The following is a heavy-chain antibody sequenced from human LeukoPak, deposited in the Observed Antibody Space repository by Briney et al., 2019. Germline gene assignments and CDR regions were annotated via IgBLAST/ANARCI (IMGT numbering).Heavy chain of an antibody. CDR1: GFTFTNAW. V-gene: IGHV3-15*01. D-gene: IGHD3-22*01. Sequence: GGSLRLSCAASGFTFTNAWMTWVRQAPGKGLEWVARIKSKTDSGTTDYAAPVKGRFTISRDDSTSTLYLQMNSLKTEDTAVYYCTTVLVDYFDSSGYYSFDYWGQGTLVTVSS. CDR2: IKSKTDSGTT. CDR3: TTVLVDYFDSSGYYSFDY. J-gene: IGHJ4*02.